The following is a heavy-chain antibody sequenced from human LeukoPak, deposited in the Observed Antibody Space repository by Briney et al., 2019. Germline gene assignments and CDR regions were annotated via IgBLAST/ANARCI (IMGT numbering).Heavy chain of an antibody. CDR1: GFTVSVNY. CDR2: IDSGGRT. J-gene: IGHJ4*02. CDR3: TRDSAPPTVAHY. D-gene: IGHD4-23*01. Sequence: GGSLRLSCAASGFTVSVNYMSWVRQAPGKGLEWVSIIDSGGRTSHADSVKGRFTMSRDNSKNTLYLQMNTLRAEDTAVYYCTRDSAPPTVAHYWGQGTLVTVSS. V-gene: IGHV3-66*01.